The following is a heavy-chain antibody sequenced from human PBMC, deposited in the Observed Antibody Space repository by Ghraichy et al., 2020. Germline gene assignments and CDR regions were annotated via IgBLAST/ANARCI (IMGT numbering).Heavy chain of an antibody. CDR2: LGADGRST. CDR1: EFTFDGYP. Sequence: GEALNISCAVSEFTFDGYPMTWVRQAPGKGLEWVSTLGADGRSTFYTGPVKGRFTIPRDKSKRTMYLQMNSLRADDTAVYYCAKEGGRLGEGAFDVWGQGTKVTGSS. D-gene: IGHD3-10*01. V-gene: IGHV3-23*01. J-gene: IGHJ3*01. CDR3: AKEGGRLGEGAFDV.